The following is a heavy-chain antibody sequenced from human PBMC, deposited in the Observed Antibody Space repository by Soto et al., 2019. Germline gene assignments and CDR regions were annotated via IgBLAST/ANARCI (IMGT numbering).Heavy chain of an antibody. D-gene: IGHD4-17*01. Sequence: SETLSLTCAVSGGSVSVDSYYWAWIRQPPGKGLEWIATIHYRGSTYYATSLKSRVTIPIDTSKNQFSLMLASVTATDTAFYYCARLATTVSTPNYWGQGTLVTVSS. V-gene: IGHV4-39*01. CDR1: GGSVSVDSYY. CDR2: IHYRGST. CDR3: ARLATTVSTPNY. J-gene: IGHJ4*02.